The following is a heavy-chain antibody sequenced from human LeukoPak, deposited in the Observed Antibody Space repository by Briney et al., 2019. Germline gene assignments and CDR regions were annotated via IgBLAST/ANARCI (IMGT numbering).Heavy chain of an antibody. J-gene: IGHJ5*02. CDR3: AREYMRIAAAGPNWFDP. CDR2: IYYSGST. CDR1: GGSISSSSYY. V-gene: IGHV4-39*07. Sequence: SETLSLTCTVSGGSISSSSYYWGWIRQPPGKGLEWIGSIYYSGSTYYNPSLKSRVTISVDTSKNQFSLKLSSVTAADTAVYYCAREYMRIAAAGPNWFDPWGQGTLVTVSS. D-gene: IGHD6-13*01.